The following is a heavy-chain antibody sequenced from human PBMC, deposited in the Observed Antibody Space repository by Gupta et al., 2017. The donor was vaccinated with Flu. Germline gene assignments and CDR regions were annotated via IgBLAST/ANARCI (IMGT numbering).Heavy chain of an antibody. Sequence: GISWVRQAPGQGLEWMGWISAYNGNTNYAQKLQGRVTMTTDTSTSTAYMELRSLRSDDTAVYYCARDIVVVPAAALGMDVWGQGTTVTVSS. CDR1: G. V-gene: IGHV1-18*01. CDR3: ARDIVVVPAAALGMDV. CDR2: ISAYNGNT. D-gene: IGHD2-2*01. J-gene: IGHJ6*02.